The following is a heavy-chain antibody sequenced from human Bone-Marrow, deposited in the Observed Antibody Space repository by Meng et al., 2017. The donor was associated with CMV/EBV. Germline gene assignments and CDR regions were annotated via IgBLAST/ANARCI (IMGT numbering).Heavy chain of an antibody. CDR3: ARLTMVITSDH. CDR1: GYIFTGYY. D-gene: IGHD3-10*01. CDR2: INPNNGGT. V-gene: IGHV1-2*02. Sequence: GSVMVSCKTSGYIFTGYYIHWMRQAPEQRLEWMGWINPNNGGTNYAQNFRGRVTMTRDTSINTAYMELSRLTSADTAIYYCARLTMVITSDHWGRGNLVTVSS. J-gene: IGHJ2*01.